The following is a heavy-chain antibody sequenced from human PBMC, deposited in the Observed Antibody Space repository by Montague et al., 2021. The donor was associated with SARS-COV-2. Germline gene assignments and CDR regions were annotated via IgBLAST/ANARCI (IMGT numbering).Heavy chain of an antibody. D-gene: IGHD3-9*01. V-gene: IGHV3-30*04. Sequence: SLRLSCAASGFTFSSYAIHWVRQAPGKGLEWVALISFDGRSHYYXXSLKGRFTISRDNSKSTLYLQLNSLRAADTAVYYCARDGKYYDTLIGYFSPRNYYYFYGMDVWGQGTTVTVSS. CDR1: GFTFSSYA. CDR2: ISFDGRSH. CDR3: ARDGKYYDTLIGYFSPRNYYYFYGMDV. J-gene: IGHJ6*02.